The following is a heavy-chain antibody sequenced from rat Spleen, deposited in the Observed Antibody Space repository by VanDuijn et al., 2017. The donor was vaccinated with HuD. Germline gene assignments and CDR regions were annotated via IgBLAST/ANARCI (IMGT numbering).Heavy chain of an antibody. CDR1: GFTFSTFQ. V-gene: IGHV5-25*01. J-gene: IGHJ2*01. CDR3: VRHGYTRYYFDY. D-gene: IGHD1-9*01. CDR2: ISSGGGGT. Sequence: EVQLVESGGGLVQPGRSLKLSCTASGFTFSTFQMFWVRHAPKKGLEWVASISSGGGGTHYADSVAGRFTISRDNAKSTLYLQMDSLRSEDTASYYCVRHGYTRYYFDYWGQGVMVTVSS.